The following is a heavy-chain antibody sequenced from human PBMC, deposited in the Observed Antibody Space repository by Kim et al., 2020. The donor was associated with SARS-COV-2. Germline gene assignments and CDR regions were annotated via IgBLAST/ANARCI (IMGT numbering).Heavy chain of an antibody. CDR2: IWYDGSNK. J-gene: IGHJ3*02. D-gene: IGHD5-18*01. V-gene: IGHV3-33*01. CDR1: GFTFSSYG. CDR3: ARGNVEMVTIRYFRIFRGFGDACDI. Sequence: GGSLRLSCAASGFTFSSYGMHWVRQAPGKGLEWVAVIWYDGSNKYYADSVKGRFTISRDNSKNTLYLQMNSLRAEDTAVYYCARGNVEMVTIRYFRIFRGFGDACDIWGQGTMVTVSS.